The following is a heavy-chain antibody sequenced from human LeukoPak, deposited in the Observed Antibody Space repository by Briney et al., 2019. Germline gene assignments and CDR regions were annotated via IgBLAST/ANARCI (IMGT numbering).Heavy chain of an antibody. CDR3: VRVSRIDYGANPEGDV. V-gene: IGHV4-4*07. CDR2: KSVSGHT. Sequence: NPSETLSLTCTISGGSITNYYWNWIRQPAGKGLEWIGRKSVSGHTNYRSSLESRVTMSVDTSKNQFSLRLTSVTTADTAVYYCVRVSRIDYGANPEGDVWGKGITVIVSS. J-gene: IGHJ6*04. D-gene: IGHD4/OR15-4a*01. CDR1: GGSITNYY.